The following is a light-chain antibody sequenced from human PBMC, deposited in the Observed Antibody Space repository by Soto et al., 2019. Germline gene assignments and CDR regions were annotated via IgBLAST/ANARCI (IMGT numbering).Light chain of an antibody. Sequence: QPVLTQPASVSGSPGQSITISCTGTSSDVGGYNYVSWYQLHPGKAPKLIIYEVSNRPSGVSNRFSGSKSGNTASLTISGLQAEDEADYYCISYTSSTAYVFGTGTKLT. CDR3: ISYTSSTAYV. J-gene: IGLJ1*01. CDR1: SSDVGGYNY. CDR2: EVS. V-gene: IGLV2-14*01.